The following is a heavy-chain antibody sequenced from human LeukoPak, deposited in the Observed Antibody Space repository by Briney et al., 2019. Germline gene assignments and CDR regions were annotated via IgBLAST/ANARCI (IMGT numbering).Heavy chain of an antibody. J-gene: IGHJ3*02. Sequence: ASVKVSCKASGYTFTGYYMHWVRQAPGQGLEWMGRINPNSGGTNYAQKFQGRVTMTRDTSTSTAYMELSRLRSDDTAVYYCARDPGDYGDSFLGAFDIWGQGTMVTVSS. V-gene: IGHV1-2*06. CDR3: ARDPGDYGDSFLGAFDI. D-gene: IGHD4-17*01. CDR2: INPNSGGT. CDR1: GYTFTGYY.